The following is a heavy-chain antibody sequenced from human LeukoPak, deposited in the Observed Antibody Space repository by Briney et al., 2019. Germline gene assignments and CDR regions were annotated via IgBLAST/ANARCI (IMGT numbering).Heavy chain of an antibody. CDR3: ARRGVQGYMDV. CDR2: INGVGVT. D-gene: IGHD1-26*01. Sequence: PGGSLRLSCAASGFAVSDHFMHWVRQAPGEGLEWVSTINGVGVTFYADSVKGRFTISRDTFKNTFDLRMNSLRADDTAVYSCARRGVQGYMDVWGKGTTVIVSS. CDR1: GFAVSDHF. V-gene: IGHV3-53*01. J-gene: IGHJ6*03.